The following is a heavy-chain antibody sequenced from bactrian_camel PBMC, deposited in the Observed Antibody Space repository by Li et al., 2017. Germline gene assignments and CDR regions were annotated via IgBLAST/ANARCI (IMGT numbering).Heavy chain of an antibody. CDR1: GYTYTSNC. D-gene: IGHD7*01. V-gene: IGHV3S60*01. Sequence: HVQLVESGGGSVQAGGSLRLSCTASGYTYTSNCMAWFRRAPGKEREGVSCINWNGATTIYADSVKGRFTNSGDNAKNTVYLQLNSLKIEDMAMYYCLPPRAPDFSYWGQGTQVTVS. CDR3: LPPRAPDFSY. J-gene: IGHJ6*01. CDR2: INWNGATT.